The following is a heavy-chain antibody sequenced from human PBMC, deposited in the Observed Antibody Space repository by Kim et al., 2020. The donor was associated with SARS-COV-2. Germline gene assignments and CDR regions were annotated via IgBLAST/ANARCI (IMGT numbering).Heavy chain of an antibody. CDR1: GFTFSSYA. Sequence: GGSLRLSCAASGFTFSSYAMHWVRQAPGKGLEWVAVISYDGSNKYYADSVKGRFTISRDNSKNTLYLQMNSLRAEDTAVYYCARDSGGYTSLYYYMDVWGKGTTVTVSS. J-gene: IGHJ6*03. V-gene: IGHV3-30-3*01. CDR3: ARDSGGYTSLYYYMDV. CDR2: ISYDGSNK. D-gene: IGHD1-26*01.